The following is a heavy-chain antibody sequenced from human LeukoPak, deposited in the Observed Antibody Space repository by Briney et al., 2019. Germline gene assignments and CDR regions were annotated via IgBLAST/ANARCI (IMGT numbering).Heavy chain of an antibody. D-gene: IGHD1-26*01. Sequence: ASVKVSCKASGYLFTTYTFNWVRQASGQGPEWMGWMSPHSGDTGYAQKFQGRVTMTRNTSINTAYMELSSLRSEDTAVYYCATLRSKKGGSYFDPWGQGTLVTVSS. V-gene: IGHV1-8*01. CDR3: ATLRSKKGGSYFDP. CDR1: GYLFTTYT. J-gene: IGHJ5*02. CDR2: MSPHSGDT.